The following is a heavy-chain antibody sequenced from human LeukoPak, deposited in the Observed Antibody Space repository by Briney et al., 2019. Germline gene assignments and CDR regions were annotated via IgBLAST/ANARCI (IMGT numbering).Heavy chain of an antibody. D-gene: IGHD3-3*01. J-gene: IGHJ6*02. CDR1: GGTFSSYA. CDR3: ARGDRRFLEWLSQYYYGMDV. CDR2: IIPILGIA. Sequence: ASVKGSCKASGGTFSSYAISWVRQAPGQGLEWMGRIIPILGIANYAQKFQGRVTITADKSTSTAYMELSSLRSEDTAVYYCARGDRRFLEWLSQYYYGMDVWGQGTTVTVSS. V-gene: IGHV1-69*04.